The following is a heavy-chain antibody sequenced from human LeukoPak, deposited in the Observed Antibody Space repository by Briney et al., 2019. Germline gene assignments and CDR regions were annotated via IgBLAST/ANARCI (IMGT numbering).Heavy chain of an antibody. CDR2: ISGSGGST. CDR1: GGSFSGYY. V-gene: IGHV3-23*01. D-gene: IGHD1-26*01. J-gene: IGHJ4*02. CDR3: AKDRGVVGATRGSRAAGYFDY. Sequence: PSETLSLTCAVYGGSFSGYYWSWVRQAPGKGLEWVSAISGSGGSTYYADSVKGQFTISRDNSKNTLYLQMNSLRAEDTAVYYCAKDRGVVGATRGSRAAGYFDYWGQGTLVTVSS.